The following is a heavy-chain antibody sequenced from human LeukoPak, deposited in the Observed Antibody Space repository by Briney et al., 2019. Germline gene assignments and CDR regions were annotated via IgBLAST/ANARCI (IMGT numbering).Heavy chain of an antibody. V-gene: IGHV4-30-4*01. Sequence: PSETLSLTCTVSGGSISSGDYYWSWIRQPPGKGLEWIGYIYYSGSTYYNPSLKSRVTISVDTSKNQFSLKLSSVTAADTAVYHCARDTWFGEAYYGMDVWGQGTTVTVSS. D-gene: IGHD3-10*01. J-gene: IGHJ6*02. CDR3: ARDTWFGEAYYGMDV. CDR2: IYYSGST. CDR1: GGSISSGDYY.